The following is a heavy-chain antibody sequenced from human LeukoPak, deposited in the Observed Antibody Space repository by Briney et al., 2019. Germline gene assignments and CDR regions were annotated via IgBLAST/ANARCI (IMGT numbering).Heavy chain of an antibody. Sequence: ASVTVSCKASGGTFSIYAISWVRQAPGQGLEWMGGIIPIFGTANYAQKFQGRVTITADKSTSTAYMELSSLRSEDTAVYYCAGGYCSSTSCLGWFDPWGQGTLVTVSS. CDR1: GGTFSIYA. D-gene: IGHD2-2*01. CDR3: AGGYCSSTSCLGWFDP. V-gene: IGHV1-69*06. CDR2: IIPIFGTA. J-gene: IGHJ5*02.